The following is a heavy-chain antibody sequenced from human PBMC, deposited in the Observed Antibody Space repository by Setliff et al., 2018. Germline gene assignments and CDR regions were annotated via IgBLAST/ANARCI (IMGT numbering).Heavy chain of an antibody. CDR1: GFTFSVYA. CDR3: APHSRSSDWRALDY. J-gene: IGHJ4*02. D-gene: IGHD2-2*01. Sequence: LSLSCSASGFTFSVYAMSWVRQAPAKGLEWVSTITSDGGTTWYADSVKGRFTIYRDNSKNILYLQMNSLRAEDTAVYYCAPHSRSSDWRALDYWGQGTLVTVSS. V-gene: IGHV3-23*01. CDR2: ITSDGGTT.